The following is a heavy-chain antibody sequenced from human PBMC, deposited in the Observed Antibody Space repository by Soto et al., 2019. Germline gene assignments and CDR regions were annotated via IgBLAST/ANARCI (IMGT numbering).Heavy chain of an antibody. CDR1: GFTLSSYA. CDR3: ARGVGVVVKRNYYGMDV. V-gene: IGHV3-30-3*01. D-gene: IGHD2-21*01. Sequence: GGSLRLSCAASGFTLSSYAMHWVRQAPGKGLEWVAVISYDGSNKYYADSVKGRFTISRDNSKNTLYLQMNSLRAEDTAVYYCARGVGVVVKRNYYGMDVWGQGTTVTVSS. J-gene: IGHJ6*02. CDR2: ISYDGSNK.